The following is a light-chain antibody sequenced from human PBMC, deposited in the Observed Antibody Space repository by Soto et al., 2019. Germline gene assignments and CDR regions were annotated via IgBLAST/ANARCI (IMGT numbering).Light chain of an antibody. Sequence: ELTQPPSASGTPGQRVTISCSGSNSNIGSNKVNWYQQLPGTAPKLLIYTSNQRPSGVPDRFSGSKSGTSASLAISGLQSEDEADYYCATWDDSLHGYVFGTGTKLTVL. CDR2: TSN. J-gene: IGLJ1*01. CDR3: ATWDDSLHGYV. CDR1: NSNIGSNK. V-gene: IGLV1-44*01.